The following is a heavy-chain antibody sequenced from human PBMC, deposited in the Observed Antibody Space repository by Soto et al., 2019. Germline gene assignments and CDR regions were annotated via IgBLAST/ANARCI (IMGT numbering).Heavy chain of an antibody. CDR3: ATYSSNINYYYYYMDV. Sequence: GGSLRLSCAASGFTFSSYSMNWVRQAPGKGLEWVSSISSSSSYIYYADSVKGRFTISRDNAKNSLYLQMNSLRAEDTAVYYCATYSSNINYYYYYMDVWGKGTTVTVSS. V-gene: IGHV3-21*01. CDR2: ISSSSSYI. CDR1: GFTFSSYS. D-gene: IGHD4-4*01. J-gene: IGHJ6*03.